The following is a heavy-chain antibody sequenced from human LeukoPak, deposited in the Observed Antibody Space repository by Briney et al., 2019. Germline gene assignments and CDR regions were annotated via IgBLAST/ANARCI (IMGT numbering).Heavy chain of an antibody. J-gene: IGHJ4*02. CDR2: IYYSGST. D-gene: IGHD2-2*01. CDR1: GGSISSGGYY. V-gene: IGHV4-31*03. CDR3: ARDQGPAAIGGY. Sequence: PSETLSLTCTVSGGSISSGGYYWSWTRQYPGKGLEWIGYIYYSGSTYYNPSLKSRVTISVDTSKNQFSLKLSSVTAADTAVYYCARDQGPAAIGGYWGQGTLVTVSS.